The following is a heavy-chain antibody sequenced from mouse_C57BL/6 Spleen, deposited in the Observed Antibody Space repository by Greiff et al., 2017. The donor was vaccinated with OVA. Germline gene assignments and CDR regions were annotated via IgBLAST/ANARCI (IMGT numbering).Heavy chain of an antibody. D-gene: IGHD2-3*01. CDR2: INPSNGGT. Sequence: QVQLQQPGTELVKPGASVKLSCKASGYTFTSYWMHWVKQRPGQGLEWIGNINPSNGGTNYNEKFKSKATLTVDKSSSTAYMQLSSLTSEDSAVYYCARSGAIGWLHSWFAYWGQGTLVTVSA. V-gene: IGHV1-53*01. CDR1: GYTFTSYW. J-gene: IGHJ3*01. CDR3: ARSGAIGWLHSWFAY.